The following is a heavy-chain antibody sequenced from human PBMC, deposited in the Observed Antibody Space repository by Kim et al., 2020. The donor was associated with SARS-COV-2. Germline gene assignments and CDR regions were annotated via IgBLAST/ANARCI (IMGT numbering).Heavy chain of an antibody. Sequence: LKRRVTRSVDTSKNQFSLKLSSVTAADTAVYYCARHPLDFWSGYPGALDYWGQGTLVTVSS. D-gene: IGHD3-3*01. V-gene: IGHV4-39*01. J-gene: IGHJ4*02. CDR3: ARHPLDFWSGYPGALDY.